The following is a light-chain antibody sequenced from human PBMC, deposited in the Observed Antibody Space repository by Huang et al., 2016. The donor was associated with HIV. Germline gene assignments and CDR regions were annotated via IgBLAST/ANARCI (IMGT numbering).Light chain of an antibody. CDR1: QSVRNN. CDR3: QQYDDWRKT. CDR2: SAS. V-gene: IGKV3-15*01. Sequence: DILLTQSPATLSASPGERVTLPCRASQSVRNNLAWYQQRPGQAPRLLIFSASTRATAIPARFSGSGSGTEFTLNIGSLQSEDFAVYYCQQYDDWRKTFGQGTRVDFK. J-gene: IGKJ1*01.